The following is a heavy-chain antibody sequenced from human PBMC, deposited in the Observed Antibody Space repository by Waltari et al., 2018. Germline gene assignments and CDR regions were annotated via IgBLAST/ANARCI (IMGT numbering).Heavy chain of an antibody. J-gene: IGHJ2*01. Sequence: QITLKESGPTLVKPTQTLTLTCTFSGFSLSTSGVGVGWIRQPPGKALEWLALIYWNDDKRYSTSLKSRLTITKDTSKNQVVLTMTNMDPVDTATYYCAHLWGHWYFDLWGRGTLVTVSS. V-gene: IGHV2-5*01. CDR1: GFSLSTSGVG. CDR2: IYWNDDK. CDR3: AHLWGHWYFDL. D-gene: IGHD7-27*01.